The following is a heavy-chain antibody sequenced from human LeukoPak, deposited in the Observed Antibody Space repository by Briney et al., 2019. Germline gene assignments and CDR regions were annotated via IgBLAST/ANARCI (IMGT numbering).Heavy chain of an antibody. D-gene: IGHD6-19*01. J-gene: IGHJ4*02. V-gene: IGHV4-59*01. CDR3: ARAYSSGWYQPHFDY. Sequence: PSETLSLTCTVSGGSISSYYWSWIRQPPGKGLEWIGYIYYSGSTNYNPSLKSRVTISVDTSKNQFSLKLSSVTAADTAVYYCARAYSSGWYQPHFDYWGQGTLVTVSS. CDR2: IYYSGST. CDR1: GGSISSYY.